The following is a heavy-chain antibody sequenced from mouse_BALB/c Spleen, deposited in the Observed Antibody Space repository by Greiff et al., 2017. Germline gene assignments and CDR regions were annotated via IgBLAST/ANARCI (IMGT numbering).Heavy chain of an antibody. V-gene: IGHV1S137*01. D-gene: IGHD2-14*01. CDR2: ISTYYGDA. CDR1: GYTFTDYA. CDR3: ARLYRYDGDYYAMDY. Sequence: VQLQQSGAELVRPGVSVKISCKGSGYTFTDYAMHWVKQSHAKSLEWIGVISTYYGDASYNQKFKGKATMTVDKSSSTAYMELARLTSEDSAIYYCARLYRYDGDYYAMDYWGQGTSVTVSS. J-gene: IGHJ4*01.